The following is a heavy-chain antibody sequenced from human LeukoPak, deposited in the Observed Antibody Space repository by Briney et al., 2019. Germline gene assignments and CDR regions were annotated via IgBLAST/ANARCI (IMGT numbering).Heavy chain of an antibody. D-gene: IGHD5-18*01. CDR3: ARYIYGYLHY. J-gene: IGHJ4*02. V-gene: IGHV1-46*01. CDR1: GYTFTNYN. Sequence: GASVKVSCKGSGYTFTNYNIHWVRQAPGQGREWMGVINPSGGSTSNAQKFQGRVTMTRDTSTSTVYMELSSLRSEYTAVYYCARYIYGYLHYWGQGTLVTVSS. CDR2: INPSGGST.